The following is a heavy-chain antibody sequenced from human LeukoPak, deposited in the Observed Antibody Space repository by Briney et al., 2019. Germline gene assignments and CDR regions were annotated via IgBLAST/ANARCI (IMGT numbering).Heavy chain of an antibody. V-gene: IGHV3-48*01. Sequence: PGGSLRLSCAASGFIFSSFGMHWIRQAPGKGLEWVSYISSSSSTIYYADSVKGRFTISRDNAKNSLYLQMNSLRAEDTAVYYCATYYDFWSGYSRSYYFDYWGQGTLVTVSS. CDR2: ISSSSSTI. D-gene: IGHD3-3*01. CDR3: ATYYDFWSGYSRSYYFDY. CDR1: GFIFSSFG. J-gene: IGHJ4*02.